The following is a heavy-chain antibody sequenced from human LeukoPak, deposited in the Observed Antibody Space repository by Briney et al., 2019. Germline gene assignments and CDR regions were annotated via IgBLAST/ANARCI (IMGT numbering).Heavy chain of an antibody. J-gene: IGHJ4*02. D-gene: IGHD3-16*01. CDR1: GFTFSNYW. CDR3: AKTFGTIDPFGY. Sequence: GGSLRLTCAASGFTFSNYWMSWVRQAPGKGLEWVSSISASGGKTYDADSVKGRFTISRDNSKNTFYLDMNSLRADDTAVYYCAKTFGTIDPFGYWGQGTLVTVSS. V-gene: IGHV3-23*01. CDR2: ISASGGKT.